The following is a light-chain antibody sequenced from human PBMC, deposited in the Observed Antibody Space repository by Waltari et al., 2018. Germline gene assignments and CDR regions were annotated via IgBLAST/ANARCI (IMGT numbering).Light chain of an antibody. CDR1: QNVNNF. J-gene: IGKJ4*01. CDR3: QQRHSWPLT. Sequence: ETVLTQSPVTLSLSPGERATLSCRASQNVNNFLAWYQQKPGQAPRLLIYDTSNMATGIPARFSGSGSGTDFTLTISSLEPEDFAVYYCQQRHSWPLTFGGGTKVEIK. CDR2: DTS. V-gene: IGKV3-11*01.